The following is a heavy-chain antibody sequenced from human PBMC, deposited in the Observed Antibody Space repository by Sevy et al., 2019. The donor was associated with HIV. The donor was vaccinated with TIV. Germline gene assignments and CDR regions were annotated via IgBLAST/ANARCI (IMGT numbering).Heavy chain of an antibody. J-gene: IGHJ4*02. CDR1: GFTVNKYW. V-gene: IGHV3-7*01. CDR3: VRAIAKDGSF. Sequence: GGSLRLSCVASGFTVNKYWMHWVRQAPGKGLEWVANINQDGGVTYYVDSVRGRFTISRDNGRNLVFLKMNSLRVDDTALYFCVRAIAKDGSFWGQGTLVTVSS. CDR2: INQDGGVT. D-gene: IGHD6-13*01.